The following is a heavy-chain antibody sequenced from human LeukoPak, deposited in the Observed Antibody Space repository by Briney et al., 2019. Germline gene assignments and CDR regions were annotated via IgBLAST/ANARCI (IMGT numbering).Heavy chain of an antibody. D-gene: IGHD3-10*01. CDR1: GGTFNSYA. V-gene: IGHV1-69*06. Sequence: GASVKVSCKASGGTFNSYAISWVRQAPGQGLEWMGRIIPIFGTANYAQKFQGRVTITADKSTSTAYMELSSLRSEDTAVYYCARVAQHGTAGVRGVMPYDYWGQGTLVTVSS. CDR2: IIPIFGTA. CDR3: ARVAQHGTAGVRGVMPYDY. J-gene: IGHJ4*02.